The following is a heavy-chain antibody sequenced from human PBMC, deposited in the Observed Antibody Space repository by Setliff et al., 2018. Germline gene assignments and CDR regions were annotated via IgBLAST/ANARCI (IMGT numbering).Heavy chain of an antibody. Sequence: SETLSLTCAVSGHSIDSDSYWGWIRQSPGKGLEWIGSLYRTANTYYNPAVRSRFTISRGTSKNTLYLQMSSLRTEDTAVYYCRLWFGELLRDYWGQGTLVTVSS. CDR1: GHSIDSDSY. V-gene: IGHV4-38-2*01. J-gene: IGHJ4*02. CDR2: LYRTANT. D-gene: IGHD3-10*01. CDR3: RLWFGELLRDY.